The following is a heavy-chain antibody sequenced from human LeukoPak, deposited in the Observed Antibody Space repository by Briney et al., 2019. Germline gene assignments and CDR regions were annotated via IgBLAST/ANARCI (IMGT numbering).Heavy chain of an antibody. V-gene: IGHV1-2*02. CDR2: INPNSGGT. D-gene: IGHD5-24*01. CDR3: ARDLAFGEMVTNRGAFDI. Sequence: ASVKVSCKASGYTFTGYYMHWVRQAPGQGFEWMGWINPNSGGTNYAQKFQGRVTMTRDTSISTAYMELSRLRSDDTAVYCCARDLAFGEMVTNRGAFDIWGQGTMVTVSS. J-gene: IGHJ3*02. CDR1: GYTFTGYY.